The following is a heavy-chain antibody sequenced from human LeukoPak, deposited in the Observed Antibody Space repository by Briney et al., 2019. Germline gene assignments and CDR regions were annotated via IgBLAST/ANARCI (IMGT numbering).Heavy chain of an antibody. CDR1: GGSFSGYY. CDR3: ARGRYYGSSYYYYMDV. V-gene: IGHV4-34*01. D-gene: IGHD3-10*01. Sequence: SETLSLTCAVYGGSFSGYYWSWIRQPPGKGLEWIGEINHSGSTNYNPSLKSRVTISVDTSKNQFSLKLSSVTAADTAVCYCARGRYYGSSYYYYMDVWGKGTTVTVSS. CDR2: INHSGST. J-gene: IGHJ6*03.